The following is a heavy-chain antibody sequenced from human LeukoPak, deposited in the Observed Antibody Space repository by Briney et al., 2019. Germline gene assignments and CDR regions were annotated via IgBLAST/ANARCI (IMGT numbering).Heavy chain of an antibody. J-gene: IGHJ5*02. V-gene: IGHV3-23*01. D-gene: IGHD2-2*01. CDR1: GFTFSSYA. Sequence: PGGSLRLSCAASGFTFSSYAMSWVRQAPGKGLEWVSAISGSGGSTYYADSVKGRFTISRDNSKNTLYLQMNSLRAEDTAVYYCAKVLGNIVVVPAAIPWFDPWGQGTLVTVSS. CDR3: AKVLGNIVVVPAAIPWFDP. CDR2: ISGSGGST.